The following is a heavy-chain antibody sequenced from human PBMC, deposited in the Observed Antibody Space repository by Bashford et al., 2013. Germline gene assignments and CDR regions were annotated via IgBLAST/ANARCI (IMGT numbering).Heavy chain of an antibody. Sequence: WIRQSPSRGLEWLGRTYYRSKWYNDYAVSVKSRITINPDTSKNQFSLQLNSVTPEDTAVYYCARGGGSLSNYYGMDVWGQGTTVTVSS. J-gene: IGHJ6*02. V-gene: IGHV6-1*01. D-gene: IGHD4-23*01. CDR2: TYYRSKWYN. CDR3: ARGGGSLSNYYGMDV.